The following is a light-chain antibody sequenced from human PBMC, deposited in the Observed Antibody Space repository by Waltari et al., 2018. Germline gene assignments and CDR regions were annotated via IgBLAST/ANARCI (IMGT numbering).Light chain of an antibody. Sequence: EIVLTQSPGTLSLSPGERATLSCKASQSFNRALAWYQQKPGQAPRLLIYRIFYRAAGTPDRFSGSGSGTDFSLTISRLEPEDFAVYYCQHYLRLPVTFGQGTRVEVK. CDR3: QHYLRLPVT. V-gene: IGKV3-20*01. CDR1: QSFNRA. J-gene: IGKJ1*01. CDR2: RIF.